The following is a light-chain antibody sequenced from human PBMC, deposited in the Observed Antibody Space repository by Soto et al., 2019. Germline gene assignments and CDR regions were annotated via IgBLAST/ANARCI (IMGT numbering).Light chain of an antibody. CDR2: DAS. CDR3: QQCDSYPYT. CDR1: QSISTW. Sequence: DIEMTQSPSTLSASVGDRVTITCRASQSISTWLAWYQQKPGKAPRLLIYDASNLESDVPSRFSGSGSGTQLNLTISSLPPDYFATYYCQQCDSYPYTFGQGTNLEI. J-gene: IGKJ2*01. V-gene: IGKV1-5*01.